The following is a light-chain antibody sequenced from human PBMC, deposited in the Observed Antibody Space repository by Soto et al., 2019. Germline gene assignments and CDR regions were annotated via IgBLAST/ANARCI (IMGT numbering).Light chain of an antibody. CDR1: SSDVGGYNY. V-gene: IGLV2-14*01. Sequence: QSALTQPASVSGSPRQSITISCTGTSSDVGGYNYVSWYQQHPGKAPKLMIYEVSSRPSGVSNRFSGSKSGNTASLTISGRQDEDEADYYCSSYTSSSTQVFGPGTTLTVL. CDR3: SSYTSSSTQV. CDR2: EVS. J-gene: IGLJ1*01.